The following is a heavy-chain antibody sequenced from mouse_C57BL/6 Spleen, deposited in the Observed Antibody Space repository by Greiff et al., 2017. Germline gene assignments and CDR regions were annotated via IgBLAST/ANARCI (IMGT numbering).Heavy chain of an antibody. J-gene: IGHJ1*03. CDR1: GYSITSGYY. Sequence: DVQLQESGPGLVKPSQSLSLTCSVTGYSITSGYYWNWIRQFPGNKLEWMGYISYDGSNNYNPSLKNRISITRDTSKNQFFLKLNSVTTEDTATYSCARDHYGSSYGYFDVWGTGTTVTVSS. D-gene: IGHD1-1*01. V-gene: IGHV3-6*01. CDR3: ARDHYGSSYGYFDV. CDR2: ISYDGSN.